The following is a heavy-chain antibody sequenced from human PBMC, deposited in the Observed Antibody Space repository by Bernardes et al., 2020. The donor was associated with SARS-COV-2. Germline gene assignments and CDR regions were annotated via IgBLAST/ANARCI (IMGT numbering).Heavy chain of an antibody. CDR3: ARGVVVAATLFYYGMDV. CDR1: GYTFTSYG. J-gene: IGHJ6*02. CDR2: ISAYNGNT. Sequence: ASLKVSCKASGYTFTSYGISWVRQAPGQGLEWMGWISAYNGNTNNAQKLQGRVTMTTDTSTSTAYMELRSLRSDDTAVYYCARGVVVAATLFYYGMDVWGQGTTVTVSS. D-gene: IGHD2-15*01. V-gene: IGHV1-18*04.